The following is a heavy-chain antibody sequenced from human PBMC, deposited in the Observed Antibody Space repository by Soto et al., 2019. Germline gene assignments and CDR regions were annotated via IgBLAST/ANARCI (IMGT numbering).Heavy chain of an antibody. J-gene: IGHJ6*02. D-gene: IGHD3-10*01. CDR3: AKDGDSTMVRGGMDV. Sequence: QVQLVESGGGVVQPGRSLRLSCAASGFTFSSYGMHWVRQAPGKGLEWVAVISYDGSNKYYADSVKGRFTISRDNPRNTLYLQMNGLRAEDTAVYYCAKDGDSTMVRGGMDVWGQGTTVTVSS. CDR2: ISYDGSNK. V-gene: IGHV3-30*18. CDR1: GFTFSSYG.